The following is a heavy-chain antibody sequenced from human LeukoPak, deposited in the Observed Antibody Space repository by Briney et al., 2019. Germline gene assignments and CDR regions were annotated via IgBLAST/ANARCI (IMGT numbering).Heavy chain of an antibody. CDR3: ARGPYYYGSGSSNFDY. J-gene: IGHJ4*02. Sequence: GGSLRLSCAASGFTFSSYAMDWVRQAPGKGLEWVACISYDGSNKYYADSVKGRFTISRDNSKNTLYLQMNSLRAEDTAVYYCARGPYYYGSGSSNFDYWGQGTLVTVSS. CDR1: GFTFSSYA. D-gene: IGHD3-10*01. V-gene: IGHV3-30-3*01. CDR2: ISYDGSNK.